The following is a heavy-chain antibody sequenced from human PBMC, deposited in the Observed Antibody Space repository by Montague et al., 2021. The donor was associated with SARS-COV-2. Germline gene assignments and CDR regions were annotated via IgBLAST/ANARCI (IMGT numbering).Heavy chain of an antibody. CDR1: GGSITRNYY. CDR3: ARPLVRGVPKAFDI. D-gene: IGHD3-10*01. CDR2: INYNGTN. Sequence: SETLSLTCTVSGGSITRNYYWGWIRQPPGKGLVWVSNINYNGTNXXNPSLQSRVTISVDASKNQFSLNLTSVTAADTAVYYCARPLVRGVPKAFDIWGQGALVIVSS. J-gene: IGHJ3*02. V-gene: IGHV4-39*01.